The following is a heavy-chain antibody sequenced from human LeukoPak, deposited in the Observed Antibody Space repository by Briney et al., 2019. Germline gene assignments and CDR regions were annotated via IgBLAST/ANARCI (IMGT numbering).Heavy chain of an antibody. D-gene: IGHD3-9*01. Sequence: GGSLRLSCAASGFTFSSYEMNWVHQAPGKGLEWVSYISSSGSTIYYADSVKGRFTISRDNAKNSLYLQMNSLRAEDTAVYYCASGDILTGTLDYWGQGTLVTVSS. CDR1: GFTFSSYE. J-gene: IGHJ4*02. V-gene: IGHV3-48*03. CDR2: ISSSGSTI. CDR3: ASGDILTGTLDY.